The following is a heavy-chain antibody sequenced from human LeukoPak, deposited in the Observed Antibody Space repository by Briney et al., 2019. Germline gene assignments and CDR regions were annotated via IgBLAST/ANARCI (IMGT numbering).Heavy chain of an antibody. CDR3: ARVLHAPYLIDS. CDR2: VFRLQTVRT. CDR1: GFTVSSNY. Sequence: GSLRLSCAASGFTVSSNYMSWVRQAPGKGLEWIATVFRLQTVRTFNNPSLESRVTVSLDPSQNQFSLNLTSVTAADTALYFCARVLHAPYLIDSWGQGTLVTVSS. V-gene: IGHV4-38-2*01. D-gene: IGHD2-8*01. J-gene: IGHJ4*02.